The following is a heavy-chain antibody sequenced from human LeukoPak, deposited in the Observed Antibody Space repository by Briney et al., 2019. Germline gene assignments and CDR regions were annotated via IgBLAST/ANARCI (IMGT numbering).Heavy chain of an antibody. J-gene: IGHJ3*02. Sequence: SETLSLTCTVSGGSISGGIYYWSWIRQPAGKGLEWIGRIYTSGSTTYNPSLKSRVTISVDTSKNQFSLKLSSVTAADTAVYYCAREPLGGSADAFDIWGQGTMVTVSS. D-gene: IGHD1-26*01. V-gene: IGHV4-61*02. CDR2: IYTSGST. CDR3: AREPLGGSADAFDI. CDR1: GGSISGGIYY.